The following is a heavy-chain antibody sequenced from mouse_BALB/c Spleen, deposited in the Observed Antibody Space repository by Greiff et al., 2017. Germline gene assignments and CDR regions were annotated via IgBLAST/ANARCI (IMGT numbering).Heavy chain of an antibody. CDR1: GFSLTSYD. CDR3: VRAYDYDANFDV. Sequence: VKLVESGPGLVAPSQSLSITCTVSGFSLTSYDISWIRQPPGKGLEWLGVIWTGGGTNYNSAFMSRLSISKDNSKSQVFLKMNSLQTDDTAIYYCVRAYDYDANFDVWGAGTTVTVSS. V-gene: IGHV2-9-2*01. J-gene: IGHJ1*01. CDR2: IWTGGGT. D-gene: IGHD2-4*01.